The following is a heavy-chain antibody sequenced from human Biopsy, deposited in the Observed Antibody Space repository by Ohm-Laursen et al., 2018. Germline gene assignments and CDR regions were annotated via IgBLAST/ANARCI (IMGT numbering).Heavy chain of an antibody. CDR1: GFTFDDYA. V-gene: IGHV3-9*01. J-gene: IGHJ4*02. Sequence: SLRLSCSASGFTFDDYALHWVRQAPGKALEWVSGISWNSLSIGYADSVKSRFTVSRDNANNSLFLQMNSPRAEDTAVYYCARFPDFWSGYYVDSWGQGTLVTVSS. D-gene: IGHD3-3*01. CDR3: ARFPDFWSGYYVDS. CDR2: ISWNSLSI.